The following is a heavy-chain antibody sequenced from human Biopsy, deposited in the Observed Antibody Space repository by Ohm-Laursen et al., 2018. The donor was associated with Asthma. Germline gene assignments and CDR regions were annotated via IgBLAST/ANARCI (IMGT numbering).Heavy chain of an antibody. J-gene: IGHJ4*02. CDR2: IYHLGNA. D-gene: IGHD3-22*01. Sequence: SETLSLTCDVSGGSISVSNWWSWVRQPPGRGLEWIGQIYHLGNANYNPSLKRRVTMSVDKSKNQFSLKLTSVTAADTAVYFCARRWRSYDSSNYYLDQWGQGTLVTVSS. CDR1: GGSISVSNW. V-gene: IGHV4-4*02. CDR3: ARRWRSYDSSNYYLDQ.